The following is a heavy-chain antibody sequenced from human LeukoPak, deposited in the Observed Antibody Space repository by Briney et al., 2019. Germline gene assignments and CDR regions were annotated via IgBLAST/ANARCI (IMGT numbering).Heavy chain of an antibody. D-gene: IGHD3-16*01. J-gene: IGHJ4*02. V-gene: IGHV3-9*01. CDR1: GFTFDDYG. Sequence: PGRSLRLSCAASGFTFDDYGMHWVRQAPGKGLEWVSGISWNSGSIGYADSVEGRFTFSRDNAKNSLYLQMNSLRAEDTALYYCAKAPRGNDDYFDYWGQGTLVTVSS. CDR2: ISWNSGSI. CDR3: AKAPRGNDDYFDY.